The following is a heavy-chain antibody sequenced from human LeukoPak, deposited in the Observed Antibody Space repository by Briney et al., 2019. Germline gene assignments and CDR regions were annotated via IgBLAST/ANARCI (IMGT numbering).Heavy chain of an antibody. CDR3: ARVYCSSTSCFPPDY. CDR1: GFTFSDYY. CDR2: ISSSGSTI. V-gene: IGHV3-11*01. Sequence: PGGSLRLSCAASGFTFSDYYVSWIRQAPGKGLEWVSYISSSGSTIYYADSVKGRFTISRDNAKNSLYLQMNSLRAEDTAVYYCARVYCSSTSCFPPDYWGQGTLVTVSS. J-gene: IGHJ4*02. D-gene: IGHD2-2*01.